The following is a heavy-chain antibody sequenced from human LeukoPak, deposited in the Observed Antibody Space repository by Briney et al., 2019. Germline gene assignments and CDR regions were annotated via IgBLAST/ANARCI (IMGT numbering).Heavy chain of an antibody. CDR3: ARDGNLYSSSWYWVDVDV. D-gene: IGHD6-13*01. Sequence: GGSLRLSCAASGFTFSSYGMHWVRQAPGKGLEWVAVIWYDGSNKYYADSVRGRFTISRDNSKNTLYLQMNSLRAEDTAVYYCARDGNLYSSSWYWVDVDVWGQGTTVTVSS. J-gene: IGHJ6*02. CDR2: IWYDGSNK. CDR1: GFTFSSYG. V-gene: IGHV3-33*01.